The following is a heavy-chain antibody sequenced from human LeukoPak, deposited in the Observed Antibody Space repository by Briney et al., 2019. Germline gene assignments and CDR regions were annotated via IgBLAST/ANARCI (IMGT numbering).Heavy chain of an antibody. CDR1: GGSISNSNW. CDR3: GRDKYGSGTGFDR. D-gene: IGHD3-10*01. CDR2: IFLSGCT. J-gene: IGHJ5*02. Sequence: PSGTLSLTCAVSGGSISNSNWWSSVRQPPGKGLEWIGEIFLSGCTNYNPSLKSRLSISVDKSNDQFSLKVSSVTAADTAVYYCGRDKYGSGTGFDRWGQGTMVTVFS. V-gene: IGHV4-4*02.